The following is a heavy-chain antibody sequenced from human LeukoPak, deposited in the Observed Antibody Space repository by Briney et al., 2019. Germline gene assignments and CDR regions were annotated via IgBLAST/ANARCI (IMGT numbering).Heavy chain of an antibody. V-gene: IGHV4-31*03. CDR2: IFYSGST. D-gene: IGHD6-19*01. CDR3: ARRIPVAGLFDY. J-gene: IGHJ4*02. Sequence: PSQTLSLTCTVSGGSISSGGYYWSWIRQHPGKGPERIGYIFYSGSTYYNPSLKSRVTISQDTSKNQFSLKLSSVTAADTAVYYCARRIPVAGLFDYWGQGTLVTVSS. CDR1: GGSISSGGYY.